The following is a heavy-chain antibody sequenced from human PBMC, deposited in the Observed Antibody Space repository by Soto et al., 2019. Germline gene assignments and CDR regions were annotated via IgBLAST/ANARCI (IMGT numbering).Heavy chain of an antibody. J-gene: IGHJ6*02. D-gene: IGHD1-26*01. CDR3: ARRGSYYDYYYVMDV. V-gene: IGHV5-10-1*01. Sequence: GESLKISCKGSGYSFTSYWISWVRQMPGKGLEWMGRIDPSDSYTNYSPSFQGHVTISADKSISTAYLQWSSLKASDTAMYYCARRGSYYDYYYVMDVWGPGTKDTVSS. CDR2: IDPSDSYT. CDR1: GYSFTSYW.